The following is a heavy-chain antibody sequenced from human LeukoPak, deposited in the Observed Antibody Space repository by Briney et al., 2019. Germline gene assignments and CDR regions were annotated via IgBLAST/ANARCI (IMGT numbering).Heavy chain of an antibody. J-gene: IGHJ4*02. CDR3: ARQAYCSGSWCNPFDY. Sequence: ASVKVSCKASGYTFTSYGISWVRQAPGQGLEWMGWISAYNGNTNYAQKLQGRVTMTTDTSTSTAYMELRSLRSDDTAVYYCARQAYCSGSWCNPFDYWGQGTLVTVSS. CDR1: GYTFTSYG. D-gene: IGHD2-15*01. V-gene: IGHV1-18*01. CDR2: ISAYNGNT.